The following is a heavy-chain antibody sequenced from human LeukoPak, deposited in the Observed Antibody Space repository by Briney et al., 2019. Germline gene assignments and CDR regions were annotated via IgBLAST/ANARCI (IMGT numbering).Heavy chain of an antibody. CDR3: AKDPYGNSPGAFDI. CDR2: IKDSDSST. D-gene: IGHD4-23*01. J-gene: IGHJ3*02. Sequence: PGGSRGLSCTPSGFTFTSFAMTWVGQAPGKGREWVSGIKDSDSSTYYADSVKGRFTISRDNAKNTLYLQMNNLRAEDTAVYYCAKDPYGNSPGAFDIWGQGTMVTVSS. CDR1: GFTFTSFA. V-gene: IGHV3-23*01.